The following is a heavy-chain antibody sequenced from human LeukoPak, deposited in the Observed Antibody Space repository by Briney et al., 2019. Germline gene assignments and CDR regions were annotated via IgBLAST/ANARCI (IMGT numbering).Heavy chain of an antibody. CDR2: ISGSGGST. V-gene: IGHV3-23*01. CDR3: AKSHTYYYDSSGYNNWFDP. Sequence: GGSLRLSCAASGFTFSSYAMSWVRQAPGKGLEWVSAISGSGGSTYYADSVKGRFTISRDNSKNTLYLQMNSLRAEDTAVYYCAKSHTYYYDSSGYNNWFDPWGQGTLVTVSS. J-gene: IGHJ5*02. D-gene: IGHD3-22*01. CDR1: GFTFSSYA.